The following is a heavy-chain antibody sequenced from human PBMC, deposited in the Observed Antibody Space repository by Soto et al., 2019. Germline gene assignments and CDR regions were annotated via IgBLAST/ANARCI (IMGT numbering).Heavy chain of an antibody. J-gene: IGHJ4*02. D-gene: IGHD6-13*01. CDR2: ITAGNGNT. Sequence: ASVKVSCKTSGYIFTNFALHWVRQATGQRPEWMGWITAGNGNTKYSQNFQGRVTITRDTSATTAYMELSSLRSEDTAVYYCARGWGGVAAAGPRLDLWGQGPPVTVSS. V-gene: IGHV1-3*01. CDR1: GYIFTNFA. CDR3: ARGWGGVAAAGPRLDL.